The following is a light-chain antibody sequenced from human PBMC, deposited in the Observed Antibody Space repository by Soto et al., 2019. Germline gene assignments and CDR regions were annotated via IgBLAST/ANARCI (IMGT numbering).Light chain of an antibody. CDR3: QQYDYLVT. V-gene: IGKV3-20*01. CDR1: QTVSSTY. J-gene: IGKJ1*01. CDR2: GAS. Sequence: IVLTQSPGTLSLSPGETATLSCRASQTVSSTYLAWYQHKPGRAPRLLIDGASSRAAGIPDRFSGSGSGTDLTLTISRLEPEDLAVYYCQQYDYLVTFGQGTKVEIK.